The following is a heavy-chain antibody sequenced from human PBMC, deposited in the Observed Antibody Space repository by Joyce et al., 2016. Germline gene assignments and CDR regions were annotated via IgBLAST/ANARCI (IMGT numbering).Heavy chain of an antibody. Sequence: QVQLQVSGPGLVKPSEPLFLTCCVSNGSIGTYYWGWIRQPPGKGLEWIDYVYHTGSTNYNPSLKGRFTISVDTSKNQFALKIDSVTAGDTARYYGARGAGGFLAWYYFDSWGRGTLVTVSS. V-gene: IGHV4-59*01. D-gene: IGHD3-3*01. J-gene: IGHJ4*02. CDR2: VYHTGST. CDR3: ARGAGGFLAWYYFDS. CDR1: NGSIGTYY.